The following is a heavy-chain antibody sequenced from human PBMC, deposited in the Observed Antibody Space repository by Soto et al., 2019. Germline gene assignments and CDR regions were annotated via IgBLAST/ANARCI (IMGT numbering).Heavy chain of an antibody. CDR3: ARESLYDFLRGFAY. D-gene: IGHD3-3*01. Sequence: SVTLSLTWTVAGGSIISGGYYWSWIRQPPGKGLGWIGYIYYSGSTYYNPSLKSRVTISVDTSKNQFSLKLSSVTAADTAVYYCARESLYDFLRGFAYWGQGTLVTVSS. CDR1: GGSIISGGYY. J-gene: IGHJ4*02. CDR2: IYYSGST. V-gene: IGHV4-30-4*01.